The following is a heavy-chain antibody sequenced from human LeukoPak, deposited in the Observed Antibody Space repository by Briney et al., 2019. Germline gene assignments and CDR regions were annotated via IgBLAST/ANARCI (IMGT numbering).Heavy chain of an antibody. Sequence: GGSLRLSCAASEITFGDYTMNWVRQAPGKGLEWVCFIRSEAYGRTTEYAASVKGRFTISRDDSKSIVYLQMNSLKIEDTAVYYCTRVPYSSSSEFDYWGQGTLVTVSS. V-gene: IGHV3-49*04. J-gene: IGHJ4*02. CDR3: TRVPYSSSSEFDY. CDR1: EITFGDYT. CDR2: IRSEAYGRTT. D-gene: IGHD6-13*01.